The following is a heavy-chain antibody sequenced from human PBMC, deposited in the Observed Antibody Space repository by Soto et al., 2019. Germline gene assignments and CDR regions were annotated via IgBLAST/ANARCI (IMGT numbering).Heavy chain of an antibody. V-gene: IGHV1-18*01. CDR3: ARMGDVPYYYYGMDV. Sequence: QVQLVQSGAEVKKPGASVKVSCKASGYIFTSYGVSCVRQTPGQGLEWLGWINGYNGNTNYGQNFQGRVTMTTNTSTGTAYMELRSLRSDDTAVYYCARMGDVPYYYYGMDVWGQGTTVIVSS. CDR1: GYIFTSYG. J-gene: IGHJ6*02. CDR2: INGYNGNT. D-gene: IGHD3-16*01.